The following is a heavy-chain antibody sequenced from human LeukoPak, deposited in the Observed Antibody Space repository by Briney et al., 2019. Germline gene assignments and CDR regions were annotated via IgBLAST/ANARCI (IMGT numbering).Heavy chain of an antibody. CDR2: IYYRGST. J-gene: IGHJ5*02. CDR3: ARGTSTNWFDP. CDR1: GGSISSYY. Sequence: SETLSLTCTVSGGSISSYYWSWIRQPPGKGLEWIGYIYYRGSTNYPPPLKSRVTISVDTSKSQFSLKLSSVTAADTAVYYCARGTSTNWFDPWGQGTLVTVSS. V-gene: IGHV4-59*01. D-gene: IGHD2-2*01.